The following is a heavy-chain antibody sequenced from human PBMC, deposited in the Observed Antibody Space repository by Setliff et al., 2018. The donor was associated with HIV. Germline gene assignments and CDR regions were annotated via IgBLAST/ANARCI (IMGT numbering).Heavy chain of an antibody. V-gene: IGHV3-74*01. CDR2: INTDGSST. D-gene: IGHD1-1*01. CDR1: GFTFSTTW. Sequence: AGGSLRLSCAASGFTFSTTWMYWVRQAPGKGLVWVSRINTDGSSTTYADSVKGRFTISRDNAKNTLYLQMNSLRAEDTAVYYCARARGTNWPFDYWGQGTLVTVS. J-gene: IGHJ4*02. CDR3: ARARGTNWPFDY.